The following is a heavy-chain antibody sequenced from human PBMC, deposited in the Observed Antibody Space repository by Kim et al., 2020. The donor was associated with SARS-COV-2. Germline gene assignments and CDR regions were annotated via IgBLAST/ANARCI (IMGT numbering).Heavy chain of an antibody. CDR1: GFTVTTYW. J-gene: IGHJ6*02. CDR2: IKSEGTGI. D-gene: IGHD4-4*01. V-gene: IGHV3-74*03. Sequence: GGSLRLSCADSGFTVTTYWMHLVRQAPGKGLEWVSRIKSEGTGITYADSVKGRFTISRDNANNTLYLQMDNLRDDDTAVYYCASDTVLYGLDVWGQGTMVTVSS. CDR3: ASDTVLYGLDV.